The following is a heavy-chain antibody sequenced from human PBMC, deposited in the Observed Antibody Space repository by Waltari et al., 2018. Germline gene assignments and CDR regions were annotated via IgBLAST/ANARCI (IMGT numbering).Heavy chain of an antibody. D-gene: IGHD6-19*01. J-gene: IGHJ4*02. CDR3: ARRIAVAHSGIHY. Sequence: QVQLQQWGAGLLKPSETLSLTCAVYGGSFSGYYWSWIRQPPGKGLEWIGEITHSGSTNYVPARKSRVTISVDTSKNQFSLRLSAVTAADTAGYYCARRIAVAHSGIHYWGQGTLVTVSS. CDR2: ITHSGST. CDR1: GGSFSGYY. V-gene: IGHV4-34*01.